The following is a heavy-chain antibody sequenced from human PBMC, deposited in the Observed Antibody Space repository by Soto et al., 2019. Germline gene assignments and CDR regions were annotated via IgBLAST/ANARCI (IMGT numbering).Heavy chain of an antibody. CDR2: IDPEGGDT. J-gene: IGHJ4*02. V-gene: IGHV1-24*01. D-gene: IGHD6-13*01. Sequence: GASVKVSCKVSGYTLTELSMHWVRQAPGKGLEWMGGIDPEGGDTGYAQKFQGRVTMTRNTSISTAYMELSSLRSEDTAVYYCARVSGSSPSKYYFDYWGQGTLVTSPQ. CDR3: ARVSGSSPSKYYFDY. CDR1: GYTLTELS.